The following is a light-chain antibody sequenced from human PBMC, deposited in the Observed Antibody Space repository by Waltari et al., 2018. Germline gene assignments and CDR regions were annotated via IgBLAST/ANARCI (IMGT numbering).Light chain of an antibody. V-gene: IGLV2-23*02. CDR3: SSYAGSSKGV. CDR2: AVS. Sequence: QSALTQPASVSGPPGQSITISSTGTSSDVGNYKLVPWYQQHPGKAPKLMIYAVSKRPSGVSDRFSGSKSGDMASLTISGLQPEDEAEYFCSSYAGSSKGVFGGGTKVTVL. J-gene: IGLJ2*01. CDR1: SSDVGNYKL.